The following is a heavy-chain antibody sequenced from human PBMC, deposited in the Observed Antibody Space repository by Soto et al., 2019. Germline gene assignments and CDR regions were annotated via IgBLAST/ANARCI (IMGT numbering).Heavy chain of an antibody. CDR1: GGSISSGGYY. CDR2: IYYCGST. D-gene: IGHD4-17*01. J-gene: IGHJ4*02. CDR3: ARVLKPKYGDYNFDY. Sequence: QVQLQESGPGLVKPSQTLSLTCTVSGGSISSGGYYWSWIRQHPGKGLERIGYIYYCGSTYYNPSLKSRVTISVDKSKNQFALKLSSVTAADTAVYYCARVLKPKYGDYNFDYWGQGTLVTVSS. V-gene: IGHV4-31*03.